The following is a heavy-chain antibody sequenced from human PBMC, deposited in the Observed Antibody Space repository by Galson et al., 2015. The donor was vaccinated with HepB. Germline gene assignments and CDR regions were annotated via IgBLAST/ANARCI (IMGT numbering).Heavy chain of an antibody. D-gene: IGHD5-18*01. Sequence: SLRLSCAASGLPFSSYSMHWVRQAPGKGLEWLAGISYDGSNKYYADSVKGRFTISRDNSKNTFYLQMNSLRPEDTAVYYCAAPKGGYSYGSFEYWGQGTLVTVSS. CDR1: GLPFSSYS. J-gene: IGHJ4*02. V-gene: IGHV3-30-3*01. CDR3: AAPKGGYSYGSFEY. CDR2: ISYDGSNK.